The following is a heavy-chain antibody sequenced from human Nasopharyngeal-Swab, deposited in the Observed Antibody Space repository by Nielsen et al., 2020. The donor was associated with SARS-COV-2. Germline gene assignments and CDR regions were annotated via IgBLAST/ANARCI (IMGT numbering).Heavy chain of an antibody. Sequence: SETLSLTCAVYGGSFSAYYWGWIRQPPGKGLEWIAEINHSGSTNYNPSLTSRVTLSVDTSMNQFSLELRSVTAADTAVYYCARGLSGIVPAPILGLGPYYYYYYMDVWGKGTTVTVSS. V-gene: IGHV4-34*01. CDR2: INHSGST. CDR3: ARGLSGIVPAPILGLGPYYYYYYMDV. CDR1: GGSFSAYY. D-gene: IGHD2-2*01. J-gene: IGHJ6*03.